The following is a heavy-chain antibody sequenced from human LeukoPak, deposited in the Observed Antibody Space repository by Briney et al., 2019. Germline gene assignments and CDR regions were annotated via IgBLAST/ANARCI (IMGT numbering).Heavy chain of an antibody. CDR1: GGSLSSHY. V-gene: IGHV4-59*11. Sequence: PSETLSLTCSVSGGSLSSHYWSWIRQPPGKEMELIGHIYSSGTTYYNPSVGSRVTISLQTPKNQFSLRLNSVTTADTAVYYCARFSSGCSESSCYLTNRGQGTLVIVSS. D-gene: IGHD2-2*01. CDR2: IYSSGTT. J-gene: IGHJ4*02. CDR3: ARFSSGCSESSCYLTN.